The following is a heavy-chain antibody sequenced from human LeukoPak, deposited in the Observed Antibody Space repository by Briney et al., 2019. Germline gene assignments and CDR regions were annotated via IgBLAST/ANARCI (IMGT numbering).Heavy chain of an antibody. CDR2: ISSDGSTI. CDR1: GFTFSSYT. Sequence: PGGSLRLSCAASGFTFSSYTMNWVRQAPGKGLEWVSYISSDGSTIYYADSMKGRFTISRDNAKNSLYLQMNSLRAEDTAVYYCARGDYGDAFAYWGQGTLVTVSS. V-gene: IGHV3-48*01. J-gene: IGHJ4*02. CDR3: ARGDYGDAFAY. D-gene: IGHD4-17*01.